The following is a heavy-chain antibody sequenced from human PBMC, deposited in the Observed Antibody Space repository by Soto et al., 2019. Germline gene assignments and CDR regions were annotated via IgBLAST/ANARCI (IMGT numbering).Heavy chain of an antibody. V-gene: IGHV1-69*01. Sequence: QVQLVQSGAEVKKPGSSVKVSCKASGGTFSSYAISWVRQAPGQGLEWMGGIIPIPGTANYAQKFQGRVTITADESTSTAYMELGSLRSEDTAVYYCARSQGSSTSLEIYYYYYYGMDVWCQGTTVTVSS. D-gene: IGHD2-2*01. J-gene: IGHJ6*02. CDR2: IIPIPGTA. CDR3: ARSQGSSTSLEIYYYYYYGMDV. CDR1: GGTFSSYA.